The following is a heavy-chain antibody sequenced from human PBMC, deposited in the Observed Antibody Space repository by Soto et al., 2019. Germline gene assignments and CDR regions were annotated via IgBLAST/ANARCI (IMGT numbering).Heavy chain of an antibody. CDR2: FSGSGGRT. Sequence: EVQLLESGGGLVQPGGSLRLSCAASGFTFTNYDMSWVRQAPGKGLEWVSSFSGSGGRTYYADSVKGRFTISRDNSKKTLYLQMNSLSAEDTAVYYCARDFSSLGNFAYWGQGTLVTVSS. J-gene: IGHJ4*02. CDR3: ARDFSSLGNFAY. CDR1: GFTFTNYD. D-gene: IGHD6-6*01. V-gene: IGHV3-23*01.